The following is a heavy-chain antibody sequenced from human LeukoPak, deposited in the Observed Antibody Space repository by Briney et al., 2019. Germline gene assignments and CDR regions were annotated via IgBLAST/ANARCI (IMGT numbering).Heavy chain of an antibody. Sequence: ASVKVSCKASGGTFSRHAINWVRQAPGQGPEWMGGIIPIFGTANYAQKFQGRVTIIADESTSTAYMELSSLRSEDTAVYYCARGYDYGDYVGDFDYWGQGTLVTVSS. J-gene: IGHJ4*02. V-gene: IGHV1-69*13. CDR3: ARGYDYGDYVGDFDY. CDR1: GGTFSRHA. CDR2: IIPIFGTA. D-gene: IGHD4-17*01.